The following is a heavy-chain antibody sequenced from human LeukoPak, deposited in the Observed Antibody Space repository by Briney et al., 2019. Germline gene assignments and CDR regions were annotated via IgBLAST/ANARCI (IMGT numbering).Heavy chain of an antibody. J-gene: IGHJ4*02. Sequence: GGSLRLSCAASGFTFSSYWMSWVRQAPGNGLEWVSYISSSSSTIYYADSVKGRFTISRDNAKNSLYLQMNSLRAEDTALYYCASSGRNNYDFWSGYYLYWGQGTLVTVSP. CDR3: ASSGRNNYDFWSGYYLY. D-gene: IGHD3-3*01. CDR2: ISSSSSTI. CDR1: GFTFSSYW. V-gene: IGHV3-48*01.